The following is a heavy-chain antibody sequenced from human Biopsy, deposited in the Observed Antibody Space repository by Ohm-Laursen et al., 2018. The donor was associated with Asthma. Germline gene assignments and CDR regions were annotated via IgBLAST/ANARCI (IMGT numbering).Heavy chain of an antibody. Sequence: YWGWIRQPPGKGLEWVSVIYSGGGTYYADSVKGRFTISRDSSKNTLFLQMDSLRAEDTAVYYCARQPIAEPGTTFYYYYGMDVWGQGTTVTVSS. CDR2: IYSGGGT. V-gene: IGHV3-53*01. J-gene: IGHJ6*02. CDR1: Y. CDR3: ARQPIAEPGTTFYYYYGMDV. D-gene: IGHD6-13*01.